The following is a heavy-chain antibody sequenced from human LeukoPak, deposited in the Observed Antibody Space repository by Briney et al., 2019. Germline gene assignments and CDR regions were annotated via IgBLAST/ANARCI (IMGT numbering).Heavy chain of an antibody. Sequence: SETLSLTCGVSGYSISSGYYWGWIRQLPGKGLEWIGILYHSGTTYYNPSLKSRVTILAETSKNHFSLKLNSVTAADTAVYYCARAKLEWFSSYYYYYMDVWGQGTTVTVSS. CDR3: ARAKLEWFSSYYYYYMDV. V-gene: IGHV4-38-2*01. J-gene: IGHJ6*03. CDR2: LYHSGTT. CDR1: GYSISSGYY. D-gene: IGHD3-3*01.